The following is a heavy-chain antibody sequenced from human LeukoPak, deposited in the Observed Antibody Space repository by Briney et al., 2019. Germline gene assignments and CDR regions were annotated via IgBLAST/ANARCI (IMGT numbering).Heavy chain of an antibody. V-gene: IGHV3-23*01. D-gene: IGHD1-20*01. CDR1: GFTLSSYG. CDR3: AKRECSDNNCYFVN. Sequence: GGSLRLSCAASGFTLSSYGMSWVRQAPAKGLEWVSTLSASGDSTYYVDSVKGRFTISRDNSKNTLYLQMYSLRAEDTAVYYCAKRECSDNNCYFVNWGQGTLVTVSS. CDR2: LSASGDST. J-gene: IGHJ4*02.